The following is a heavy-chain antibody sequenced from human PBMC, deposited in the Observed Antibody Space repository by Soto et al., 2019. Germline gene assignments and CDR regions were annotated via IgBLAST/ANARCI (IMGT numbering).Heavy chain of an antibody. Sequence: SETLSLTCTVSGGSISSYYWSWIRQPPGKGLEWIGYIYYSGSTNYNPSLKSRVTISVDASKNQFSLKLSSVTAADTAVYYCARYNFGDYFDYWGQGTLVTVSS. D-gene: IGHD1-1*01. CDR1: GGSISSYY. CDR3: ARYNFGDYFDY. J-gene: IGHJ4*02. CDR2: IYYSGST. V-gene: IGHV4-59*01.